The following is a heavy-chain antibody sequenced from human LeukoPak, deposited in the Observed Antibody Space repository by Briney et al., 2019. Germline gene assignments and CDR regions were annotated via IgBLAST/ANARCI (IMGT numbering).Heavy chain of an antibody. D-gene: IGHD3-16*01. CDR1: GFTVSSNY. CDR2: IYSDGNT. J-gene: IGHJ4*02. Sequence: PGGSLRLSCAASGFTVSSNYMTWVRQAPGKGLEWVSVIYSDGNTYYADSVKGRFTVSRDNSKNTLYLQMNSLRAGDTAVYYCATHSGGYWGQGTLVTVSS. CDR3: ATHSGGY. V-gene: IGHV3-66*01.